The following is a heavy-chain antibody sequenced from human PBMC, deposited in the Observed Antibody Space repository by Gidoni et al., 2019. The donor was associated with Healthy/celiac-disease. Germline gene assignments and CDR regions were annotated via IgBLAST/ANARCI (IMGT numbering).Heavy chain of an antibody. J-gene: IGHJ4*02. CDR3: AKDGYSSGWYGDY. V-gene: IGHV3-30*18. D-gene: IGHD6-19*01. CDR1: GFTFSSYG. CDR2: ISYDGSNK. Sequence: QVQLVESGGGVVQPGRSLRLSCAASGFTFSSYGMHWVSKAPGKGLEWVAVISYDGSNKYYADSVKGRFTISRDNSKNTLYLQMNSLRAEDTAVYYCAKDGYSSGWYGDYWGQGTLVTVSS.